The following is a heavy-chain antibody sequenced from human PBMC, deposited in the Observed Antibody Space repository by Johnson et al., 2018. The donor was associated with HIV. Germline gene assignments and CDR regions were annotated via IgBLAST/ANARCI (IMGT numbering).Heavy chain of an antibody. CDR1: GFTFSDYY. Sequence: QVQLVESGGGLVRPGGSLRLSCAASGFTFSDYYMTWIRQAPGKGLEWLSFISSSGDNIRYADSVKGRFTISRDNAKNSLYLQMNSLRAEDTAVYYCATRGPTYRQGAFDLWGQGTMVTVSS. V-gene: IGHV3-11*04. J-gene: IGHJ3*01. CDR2: ISSSGDNI. CDR3: ATRGPTYRQGAFDL. D-gene: IGHD2-2*02.